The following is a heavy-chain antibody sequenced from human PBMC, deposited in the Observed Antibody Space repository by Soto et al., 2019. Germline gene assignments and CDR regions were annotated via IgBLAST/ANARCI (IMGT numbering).Heavy chain of an antibody. V-gene: IGHV3-23*01. CDR2: ISGSGGST. D-gene: IGHD2-15*01. Sequence: PXVSLRLSFAASGFTFSSYAMSWVRQAPGKGLEWVSAISGSGGSTYYADSVKGRVTISRDNSKNTLYLQMNSLRADDTAVYHCAKRGGDCSGNRCFGGFDLWGQGTLVTVSS. CDR3: AKRGGDCSGNRCFGGFDL. CDR1: GFTFSSYA. J-gene: IGHJ4*02.